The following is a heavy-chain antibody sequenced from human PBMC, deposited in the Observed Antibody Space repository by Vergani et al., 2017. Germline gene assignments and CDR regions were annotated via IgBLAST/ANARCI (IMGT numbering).Heavy chain of an antibody. V-gene: IGHV3-11*01. CDR3: AREKSRGWFDP. D-gene: IGHD3-10*01. CDR2: ISSSGSTI. Sequence: VQLLESGGGLVQPGGSLRLSCAASGFTFSDYYMSWIHQAPGKGLEWVSYISSSGSTIYYADSVKGRFTISRDNAKTSLYLQMNSLRAEDTAVYYCAREKSRGWFDPWGQGTLVAVSS. CDR1: GFTFSDYY. J-gene: IGHJ5*02.